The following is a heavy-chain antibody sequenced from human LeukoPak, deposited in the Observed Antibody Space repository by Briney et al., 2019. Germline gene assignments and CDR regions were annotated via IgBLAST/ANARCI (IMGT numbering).Heavy chain of an antibody. CDR2: ISWISGFT. CDR1: GFIFEDSG. D-gene: IGHD2-21*01. CDR3: VKDNVADTCVDCPLGDAFDI. Sequence: PGRSLRLSCAAPGFIFEDSGMNWVPQAPGEGLEWVSRISWISGFTGYADSVHGRFTISRDNAKNTLFLQMNNLRPEDTALYYCVKDNVADTCVDCPLGDAFDIWGQGTMVTVSS. V-gene: IGHV3-9*01. J-gene: IGHJ3*02.